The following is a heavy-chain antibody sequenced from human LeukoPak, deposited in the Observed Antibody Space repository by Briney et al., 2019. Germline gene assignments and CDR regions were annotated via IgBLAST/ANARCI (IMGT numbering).Heavy chain of an antibody. CDR1: GGSISSGGYS. J-gene: IGHJ4*02. V-gene: IGHV4-30-2*01. CDR2: IYHSGST. D-gene: IGHD2-15*01. Sequence: PSQTLSLTCAVSGGSISSGGYSRSWIRQPPGTGLEWIGYIYHSGSTYYNPSLKSRVTISVDRSKNQFSLKLSSVTAADTAVYYCARGRGYCSGGSCYDHIFDYWGQGTLVTVSS. CDR3: ARGRGYCSGGSCYDHIFDY.